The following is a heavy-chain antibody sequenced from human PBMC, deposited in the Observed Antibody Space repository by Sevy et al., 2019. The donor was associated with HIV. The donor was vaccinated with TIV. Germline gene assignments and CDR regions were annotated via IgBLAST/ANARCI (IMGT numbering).Heavy chain of an antibody. CDR1: GYTFAAYY. CDR2: IYPNGGDT. J-gene: IGHJ4*02. CDR3: ARGKREEWLLYLDN. D-gene: IGHD3-3*01. Sequence: ASLKVSCKTSGYTFAAYYIHWVRQAPGQGPEWLGWIYPNGGDTTFAQKFQGRVTVTMSTSINTVYMELNRMRSDDTVVYYCARGKREEWLLYLDNWGQGTLVTVSS. V-gene: IGHV1-2*02.